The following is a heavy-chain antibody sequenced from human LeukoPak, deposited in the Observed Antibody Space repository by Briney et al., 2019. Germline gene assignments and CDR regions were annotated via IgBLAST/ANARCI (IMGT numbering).Heavy chain of an antibody. V-gene: IGHV4-59*01. D-gene: IGHD1-14*01. Sequence: PSETLSLTCTVSGGSISIYYWSWIRQPPGKGLEWIGYIYYSGSTNYNPSLKSRVTISVDTSKNQFSLKLSSVTAADTAVYYCARTTYNWFDPWGQGTLVTVSS. CDR3: ARTTYNWFDP. CDR2: IYYSGST. CDR1: GGSISIYY. J-gene: IGHJ5*02.